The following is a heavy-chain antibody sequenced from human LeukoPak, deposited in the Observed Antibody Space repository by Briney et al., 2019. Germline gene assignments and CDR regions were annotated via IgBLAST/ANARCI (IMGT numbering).Heavy chain of an antibody. J-gene: IGHJ4*02. V-gene: IGHV3-74*01. Sequence: PGGSLRLSCAASGFTFSSYWMHWVRQAPGKGLVWVLRINSDGSSTSYADSVKGRFTISRDNAKNTLYLQMNSLRAEDTAVYYCARAPRGVVDYWGQGTLVTVSS. CDR2: INSDGSST. CDR3: ARAPRGVVDY. CDR1: GFTFSSYW. D-gene: IGHD3-10*01.